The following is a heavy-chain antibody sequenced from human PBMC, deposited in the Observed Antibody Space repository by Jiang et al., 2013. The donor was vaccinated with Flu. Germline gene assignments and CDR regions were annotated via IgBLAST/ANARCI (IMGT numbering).Heavy chain of an antibody. J-gene: IGHJ6*03. CDR2: ISSSGSTI. D-gene: IGHD4-11*01. V-gene: IGHV3-48*03. CDR1: GFTFSSYE. Sequence: GGGLVQPGGSLRLSCAASGFTFSSYEMNWVRQAPGKGLEWVSYISSSGSTIYYADSVKGRFTISRDNAKNSLYLQMNSLRAEDTAVYYCARVCSNSSYYYYYMDVWGKGTTVTVSS. CDR3: ARVCSNSSYYYYYMDV.